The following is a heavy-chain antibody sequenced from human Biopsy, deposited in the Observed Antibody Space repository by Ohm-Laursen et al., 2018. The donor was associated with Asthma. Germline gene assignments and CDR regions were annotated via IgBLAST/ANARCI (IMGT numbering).Heavy chain of an antibody. CDR3: ARPAAPFGGDWFDP. CDR1: GFTFSSYW. J-gene: IGHJ5*02. D-gene: IGHD2-2*01. CDR2: INSDGSST. V-gene: IGHV3-74*01. Sequence: SLRLSCSASGFTFSSYWMHWVRQAPGKGLVWVSRINSDGSSTSYADSVKGRFTISRDNAKNSLYLQMNSLRAEDTAVYYCARPAAPFGGDWFDPWGQGTLVTVSS.